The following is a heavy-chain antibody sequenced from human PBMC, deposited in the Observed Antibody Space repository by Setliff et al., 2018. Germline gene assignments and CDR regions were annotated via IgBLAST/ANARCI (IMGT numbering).Heavy chain of an antibody. CDR1: GFTFSDYY. V-gene: IGHV3-74*01. Sequence: LSLTCAASGFTFSDYYMDWVRLAPGRGLEWVSRMNSDGSTKNYADSVKGRFTISRDNAKNTLYLQMNSLRAEDTAVYYCATSDYGDYFIADVWGKGTTVTVSS. D-gene: IGHD4-17*01. CDR3: ATSDYGDYFIADV. CDR2: MNSDGSTK. J-gene: IGHJ6*04.